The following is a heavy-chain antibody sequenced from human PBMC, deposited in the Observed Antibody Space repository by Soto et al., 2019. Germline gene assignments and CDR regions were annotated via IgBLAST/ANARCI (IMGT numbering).Heavy chain of an antibody. V-gene: IGHV3-23*01. CDR1: GFRFSNYD. CDR2: VSGSGATR. J-gene: IGHJ6*02. Sequence: EVELLESGGGLVQPGGSLRLSCAASGFRFSNYDMSWVRQAPGKGLEWVSAVSGSGATRYYADSVRGRFTISRDNSKNTLYLQMNSLRGEDTAVYYCANRDTSMITRYYYGMDVWGQGTTVTVSS. D-gene: IGHD5-18*01. CDR3: ANRDTSMITRYYYGMDV.